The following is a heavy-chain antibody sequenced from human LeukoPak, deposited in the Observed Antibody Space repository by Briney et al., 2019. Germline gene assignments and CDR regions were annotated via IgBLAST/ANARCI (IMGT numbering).Heavy chain of an antibody. CDR3: ARDRYGDGFAHFDY. V-gene: IGHV1-2*02. J-gene: IGHJ4*02. CDR2: MTPSGGT. Sequence: GASVKVSCKASGYTXTSYAMHWVRQAPGQGLEWMGWMTPSGGTNYPQKFQGRGAITRDTSITTDYMDLSRLTSHDTAVYYCARDRYGDGFAHFDYWGQGAMVTDCS. CDR1: GYTXTSYA. D-gene: IGHD5-24*01.